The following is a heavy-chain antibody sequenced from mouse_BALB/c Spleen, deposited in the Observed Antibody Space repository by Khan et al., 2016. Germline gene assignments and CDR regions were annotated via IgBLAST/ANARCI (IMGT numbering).Heavy chain of an antibody. CDR1: GYSITSGYA. CDR2: INYSGST. J-gene: IGHJ2*01. V-gene: IGHV3-2*02. D-gene: IGHD1-1*01. Sequence: EVQLQESGPGLVKPSQSLSLTCTVTGYSITSGYAWNWIRQFPGSKLEWMGYINYSGSTTYNPSLKSQISNTRDTSKNQFFLQLKSVTTEDTATYYCARDYYGSSFFDYWGQGTTLTVSS. CDR3: ARDYYGSSFFDY.